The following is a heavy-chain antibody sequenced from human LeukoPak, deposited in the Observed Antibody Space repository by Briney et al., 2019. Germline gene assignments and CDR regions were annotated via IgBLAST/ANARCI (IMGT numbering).Heavy chain of an antibody. CDR3: AKNGVNYWYFDL. J-gene: IGHJ2*01. CDR1: GFPFRSYA. D-gene: IGHD2-8*01. Sequence: GGSLRLSCAASGFPFRSYAMSLVRQAPGKGLEWVLGISGSGSGTYNADSVKGRFTISRDNSKNTLYLQMNSLRAEDTAVYYCAKNGVNYWYFDLWGRGTLVTVSS. V-gene: IGHV3-23*01. CDR2: ISGSGSGT.